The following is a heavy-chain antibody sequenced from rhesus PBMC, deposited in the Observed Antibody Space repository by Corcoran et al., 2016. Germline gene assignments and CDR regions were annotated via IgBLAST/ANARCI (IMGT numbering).Heavy chain of an antibody. D-gene: IGHD1-44*01. Sequence: QVQLQESGPAVVKPSETLSLTCAVSGGSIRSRNWWSWIRPSPGKGLEWIGGIYGSDGSTENNPSLKSRVTISKDRSKNQFALNRNSGTAADTAVYYGARMSGTYLGFDVWGPGGLVTVSS. CDR1: GGSIRSRNW. J-gene: IGHJ5-1*01. CDR3: ARMSGTYLGFDV. CDR2: IYGSDGST. V-gene: IGHV4-93*01.